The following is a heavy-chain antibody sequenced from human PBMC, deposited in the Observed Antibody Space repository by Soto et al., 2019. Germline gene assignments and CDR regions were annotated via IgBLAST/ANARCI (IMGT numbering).Heavy chain of an antibody. D-gene: IGHD6-13*01. J-gene: IGHJ4*02. Sequence: PGESLKISCKASGYTFTNYWIGWVRQMLGKGLEWMGIIYVGDSDTRYSPSFQGQVTISADKSVATAYLQWSSLKASDSAMYYCSRPQDGVALIGHYRGQVTLVPVSP. V-gene: IGHV5-51*01. CDR1: GYTFTNYW. CDR2: IYVGDSDT. CDR3: SRPQDGVALIGHY.